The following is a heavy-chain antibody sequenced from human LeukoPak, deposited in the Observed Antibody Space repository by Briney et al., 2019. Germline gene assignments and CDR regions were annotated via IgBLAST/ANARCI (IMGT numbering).Heavy chain of an antibody. Sequence: GRSLRLSCAASGFTFSSYGMHWVRQAPGKGLEWVAVIWYDGSNKYYADSVKGRFTISRDNSKNTLYLQMSSLRAEDTAVYYCAREANIVVVPAAILAGSGGAAFDIWGQGTMVTVSS. J-gene: IGHJ3*02. D-gene: IGHD2-2*01. CDR3: AREANIVVVPAAILAGSGGAAFDI. V-gene: IGHV3-33*01. CDR2: IWYDGSNK. CDR1: GFTFSSYG.